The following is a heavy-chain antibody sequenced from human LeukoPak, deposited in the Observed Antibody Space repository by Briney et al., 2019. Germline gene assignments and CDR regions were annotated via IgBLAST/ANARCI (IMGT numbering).Heavy chain of an antibody. J-gene: IGHJ4*02. Sequence: GESLKISCKGSGYSFTSYWIGWVRQMPGKGLEWVGIIYPGDSDTRYSPSFQGQVTISADKSISTAYLQWGSLKASDTAMYYCARHRDVVVVEFDYWGQGTLVTVSS. CDR3: ARHRDVVVVEFDY. D-gene: IGHD2-15*01. V-gene: IGHV5-51*01. CDR1: GYSFTSYW. CDR2: IYPGDSDT.